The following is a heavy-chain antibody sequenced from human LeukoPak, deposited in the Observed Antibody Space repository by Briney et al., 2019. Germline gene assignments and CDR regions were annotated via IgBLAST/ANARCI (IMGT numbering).Heavy chain of an antibody. CDR1: GDSINSGGYY. V-gene: IGHV4-31*03. CDR3: ARDHYDSRGDYVVEY. Sequence: SETLTLTCSISGDSINSGGYYWTWIRQPPGKGLEWLGYIHSGGNAYFNPSVEGRSSISLDKSQNQFFLRLTSVTAADTAVYFCARDHYDSRGDYVVEYWGQGTLVTVSS. D-gene: IGHD3-22*01. J-gene: IGHJ4*02. CDR2: IHSGGNA.